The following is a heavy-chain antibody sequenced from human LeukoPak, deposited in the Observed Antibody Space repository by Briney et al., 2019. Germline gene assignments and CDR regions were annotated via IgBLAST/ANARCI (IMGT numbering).Heavy chain of an antibody. D-gene: IGHD3-22*01. Sequence: PGGSLRLSCAASGFTFSNYAMNWVRRAPGKGLEWVSYISSSSSTIYYADSVKGRFTISRDNAKNSLYLQMNSLRAEDSAVYYCAKGLHSTDRPYYFDYWGQGTLVTVSS. V-gene: IGHV3-48*01. CDR2: ISSSSSTI. CDR1: GFTFSNYA. J-gene: IGHJ4*02. CDR3: AKGLHSTDRPYYFDY.